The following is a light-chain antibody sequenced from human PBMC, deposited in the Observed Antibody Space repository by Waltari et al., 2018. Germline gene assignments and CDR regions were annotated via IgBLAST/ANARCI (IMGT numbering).Light chain of an antibody. CDR2: GAS. CDR3: QHYVRLPVS. J-gene: IGKJ1*01. CDR1: QSVSRS. Sequence: DIVLTQSPGTLSLSPGERATLPCRASQSVSRSLAWYQQKPGQAPRLLIYGASSRATGVPDRFRGSGSGTDFSLTISRLEPEDFVVYYCQHYVRLPVSFSQAAKAEI. V-gene: IGKV3-20*01.